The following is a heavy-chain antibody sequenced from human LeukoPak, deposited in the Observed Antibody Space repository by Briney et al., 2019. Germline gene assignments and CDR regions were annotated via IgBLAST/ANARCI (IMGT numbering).Heavy chain of an antibody. J-gene: IGHJ4*02. Sequence: SQTLSLTCTVSGGSISSGDYYWSWIRQPPGKGLEWIGYIYYSGSTNYNPSLKSRVTISVDTSKNQFSLKLSSVTAVDTAVYYCAHGGGRGFDYWGQGTLVTVSS. CDR2: IYYSGST. CDR1: GGSISSGDYY. CDR3: AHGGGRGFDY. V-gene: IGHV4-61*08. D-gene: IGHD4-23*01.